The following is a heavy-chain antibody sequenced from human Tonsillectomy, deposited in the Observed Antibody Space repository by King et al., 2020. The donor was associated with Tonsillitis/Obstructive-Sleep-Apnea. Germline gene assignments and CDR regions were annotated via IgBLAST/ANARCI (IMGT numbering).Heavy chain of an antibody. J-gene: IGHJ4*02. V-gene: IGHV2-5*01. D-gene: IGHD3-22*01. CDR3: AHGAQYYYDSSGYYGYYFDY. CDR1: GFSLSTSGVG. CDR2: IYWYDDK. Sequence: ITLKESGPTLVKPTQTLTLTCTFSGFSLSTSGVGVGWIRQPPGKALEWLALIYWYDDKRYSPSLKSRLTITKDTSKNQVVLTMTNMDPVDTATYYCAHGAQYYYDSSGYYGYYFDYWGQGTLVTVSS.